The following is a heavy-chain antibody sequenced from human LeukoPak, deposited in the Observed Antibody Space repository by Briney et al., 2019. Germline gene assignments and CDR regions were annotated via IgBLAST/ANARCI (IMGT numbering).Heavy chain of an antibody. CDR3: ARDGMGGIKAFDM. V-gene: IGHV3-7*05. Sequence: GGSLRLSCAASGFTFSRFWMNWARQAPGKGLEWVANIKHDGSQKYYVDSAKGRFTISKDNAKNSVYLQMNSLTAEDTAVYYCARDGMGGIKAFDMWGQGTMVTVSS. D-gene: IGHD3-10*01. CDR1: GFTFSRFW. J-gene: IGHJ3*02. CDR2: IKHDGSQK.